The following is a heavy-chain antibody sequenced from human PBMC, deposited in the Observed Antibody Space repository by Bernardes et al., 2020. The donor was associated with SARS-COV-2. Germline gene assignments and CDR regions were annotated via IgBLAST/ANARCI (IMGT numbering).Heavy chain of an antibody. V-gene: IGHV3-66*01. J-gene: IGHJ4*02. D-gene: IGHD4-17*01. CDR2: IYAGGSA. CDR1: GFAVSSIF. Sequence: GGSLRLSCAASGFAVSSIFMSWVRQTPGKGLEWVSIIYAGGSAYFADSVKGRFSMSRDTSKNTLFLQMNNLRAEDTAIYYCARGGQHGDYLDFWGQGTLVTVSS. CDR3: ARGGQHGDYLDF.